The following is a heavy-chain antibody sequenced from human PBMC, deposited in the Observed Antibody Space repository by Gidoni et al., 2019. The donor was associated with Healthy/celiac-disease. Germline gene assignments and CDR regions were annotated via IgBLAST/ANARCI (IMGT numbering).Heavy chain of an antibody. CDR3: AKDFVVVVAATLDY. J-gene: IGHJ4*02. CDR2: NSGSGGST. CDR1: GFPFSSYA. D-gene: IGHD2-15*01. V-gene: IGHV3-23*01. Sequence: EVQLLESGGGLVQPGGSLRLSCAASGFPFSSYAMSWVRQAPGKGLEWVSANSGSGGSTYYADSVKGRFTISRDNSKNTLYLQMNSLRAEDTAVYYCAKDFVVVVAATLDYWGQGTLVTVSS.